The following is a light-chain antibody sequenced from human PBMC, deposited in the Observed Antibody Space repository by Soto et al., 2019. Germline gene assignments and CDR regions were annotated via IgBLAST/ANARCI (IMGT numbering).Light chain of an antibody. CDR1: SSNVGSYKL. CDR3: CSSGGSPTYV. Sequence: QSVLTQPASVSGSPGQSITISCTGTSSNVGSYKLVSWYQQHPGKAPKLMIFEVNKRPSGVSNRFSGSKSGNTASLTISGLKVEDEADYYCCSSGGSPTYVFATGTKATVL. CDR2: EVN. V-gene: IGLV2-23*02. J-gene: IGLJ1*01.